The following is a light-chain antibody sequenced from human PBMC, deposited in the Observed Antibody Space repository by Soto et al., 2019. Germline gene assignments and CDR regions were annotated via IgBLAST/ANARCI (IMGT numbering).Light chain of an antibody. CDR1: SSNIGSNY. V-gene: IGLV1-51*01. CDR3: GTWDSSLSAGV. J-gene: IGLJ2*01. CDR2: DDN. Sequence: QSVLTQPPSVSAAPGQKVTISCSGSSSNIGSNYVSWYQQLPGTAPKLLIYDDNKRPSGIPDRFSGSKSGTSATLGITGLQTGDEADYYCGTWDSSLSAGVFGGGTQQTVL.